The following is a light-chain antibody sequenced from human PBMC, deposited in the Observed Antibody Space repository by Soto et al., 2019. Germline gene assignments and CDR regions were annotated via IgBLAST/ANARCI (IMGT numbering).Light chain of an antibody. J-gene: IGLJ2*01. CDR1: SSDIGGYNY. Sequence: QSALTQPASVSGSPGQSITISCTGTSSDIGGYNYVSWYQQHPGKAPKLMIYGVSNRPSGVSCRFFGSKSGNTASLTISGLKPGEDADYYCSSYRSSIIPVVFGGENKLTVL. CDR3: SSYRSSIIPVV. V-gene: IGLV2-14*01. CDR2: GVS.